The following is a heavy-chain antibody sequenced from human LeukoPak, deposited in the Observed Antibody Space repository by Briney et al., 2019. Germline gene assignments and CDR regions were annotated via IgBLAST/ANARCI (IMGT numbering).Heavy chain of an antibody. CDR2: MNPNSGNT. CDR3: ARANYGSGSYHPYYYYMDV. CDR1: GYSFTSYD. D-gene: IGHD3-10*01. J-gene: IGHJ6*03. V-gene: IGHV1-8*01. Sequence: ASVKVSCKASGYSFTSYDINWVRQATGQGLEWMGWMNPNSGNTGYAQKFQGRVTMTRNTSISTANMELSSLRSEDTAVYYCARANYGSGSYHPYYYYMDVWGKGTTVNVSS.